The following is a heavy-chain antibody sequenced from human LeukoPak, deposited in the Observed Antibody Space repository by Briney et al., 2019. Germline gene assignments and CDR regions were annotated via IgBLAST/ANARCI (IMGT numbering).Heavy chain of an antibody. D-gene: IGHD3-3*02. J-gene: IGHJ4*02. CDR1: VYTVSDFY. CDR3: ARVRLADERAWAY. CDR2: ITPKSGNT. Sequence: ASVTVSCKASVYTVSDFYIHWLRQAPGQAGEYVGWITPKSGNTYSPQRFQGRVTMTRDASISTAYMELSSLRSDDTAVYFCARVRLADERAWAYWGQGTLVTVSS. V-gene: IGHV1-2*02.